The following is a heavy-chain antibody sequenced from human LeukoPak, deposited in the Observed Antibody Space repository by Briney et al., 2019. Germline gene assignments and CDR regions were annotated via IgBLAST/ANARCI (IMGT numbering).Heavy chain of an antibody. D-gene: IGHD3-10*01. CDR2: ISYSGTT. V-gene: IGHV4-39*01. CDR3: ARHDYYGSLNWFDP. Sequence: SETLSLTCIVSGGSLNSLNYYWGWIRQPPGKGLEWIGTISYSGTTYYNPSLKSRLTISVDTSKNQFSLKLTSVTAADTSVYYCARHDYYGSLNWFDPWGQGTLITVSS. J-gene: IGHJ5*02. CDR1: GGSLNSLNYY.